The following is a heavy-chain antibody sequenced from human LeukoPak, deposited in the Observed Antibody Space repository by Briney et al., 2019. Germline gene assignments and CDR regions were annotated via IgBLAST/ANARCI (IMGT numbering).Heavy chain of an antibody. D-gene: IGHD2/OR15-2a*01. V-gene: IGHV4-61*02. CDR3: ARDVPGSMGIDY. CDR1: GASITSNSYY. J-gene: IGHJ4*02. Sequence: SQTLSLTCTVSGASITSNSYYWSWIRQPAGKGLEWLGRVYSGGGTNYNPSLKSRVTMSVDTSKNHFSLRLSSVTAADTALYYCARDVPGSMGIDYWGQGTLVTVSS. CDR2: VYSGGGT.